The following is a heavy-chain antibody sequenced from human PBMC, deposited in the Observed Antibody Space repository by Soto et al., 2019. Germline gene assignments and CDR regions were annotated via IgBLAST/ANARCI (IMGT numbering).Heavy chain of an antibody. J-gene: IGHJ3*01. Sequence: QVQLVEAGGGSVKPGGSLRLSCAASGFKFSDYYMTWIRQAPGKGLEWVAYISSSGTGIYYTDSVKGRFTISRDNAKNSLYLQMSSLKAEDRALFFCARAYSVFFYLWGQGTMVTVPS. D-gene: IGHD2-21*01. CDR2: ISSSGTGI. V-gene: IGHV3-11*01. CDR1: GFKFSDYY. CDR3: ARAYSVFFYL.